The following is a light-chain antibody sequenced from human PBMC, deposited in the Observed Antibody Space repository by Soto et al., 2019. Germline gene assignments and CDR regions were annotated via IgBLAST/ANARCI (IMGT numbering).Light chain of an antibody. J-gene: IGKJ1*01. CDR3: QHYNGYRWT. CDR1: QGISNY. CDR2: KAS. Sequence: DIQMTQSPSSLSASVGDRVTITCRASQGISNYLAWYQQKPGKVPKILIYKASSLESGVPSRFSGSGSGTEFTLTISSLRPDDFATYYCQHYNGYRWTFGQGTKVEIK. V-gene: IGKV1-5*03.